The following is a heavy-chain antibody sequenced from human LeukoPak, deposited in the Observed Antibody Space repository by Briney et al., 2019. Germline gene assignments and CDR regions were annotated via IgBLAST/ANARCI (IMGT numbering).Heavy chain of an antibody. D-gene: IGHD3-22*01. J-gene: IGHJ3*02. Sequence: SETLSLTCTVSGGSISSSSDYWSWIRQPPGKGLEWIGYIYYSGSTNYNPSLKSRVTISVDTSKNQFSLKLSSVTAADTAVYYCAGTPQGTMYYYDSSGYYFAFDIWGQGTMVTVSS. CDR3: AGTPQGTMYYYDSSGYYFAFDI. CDR1: GGSISSSSDY. CDR2: IYYSGST. V-gene: IGHV4-61*01.